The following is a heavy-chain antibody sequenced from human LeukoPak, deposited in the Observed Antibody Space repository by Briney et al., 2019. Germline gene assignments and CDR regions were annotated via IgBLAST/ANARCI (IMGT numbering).Heavy chain of an antibody. V-gene: IGHV4-4*07. CDR1: GGSISSYY. Sequence: TSETLSLTCTVSGGSISSYYWSWIRQPAGKGLEWIGRIYTSGSTNYNPSLKSRVTISVDTSKNQFSLKLSSVTAADTAVYYCARSRYYYDSSGYFYWGQGTLVTVSS. J-gene: IGHJ4*02. CDR3: ARSRYYYDSSGYFY. CDR2: IYTSGST. D-gene: IGHD3-22*01.